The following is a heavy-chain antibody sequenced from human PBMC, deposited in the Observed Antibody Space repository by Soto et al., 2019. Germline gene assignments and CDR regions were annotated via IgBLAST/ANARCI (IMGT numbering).Heavy chain of an antibody. V-gene: IGHV4-30-4*01. Sequence: SETLSLTCTVSGGSISSGDYYWSWIRQPPGKGLEWIGYIYYSGSTYYNPSLKSRVTISVDTSKNQFSLKLSSVTAADTAVYYCARGVRDIVAPISRWFDPWGQGTLVTVSS. CDR1: GGSISSGDYY. CDR3: ARGVRDIVAPISRWFDP. J-gene: IGHJ5*02. CDR2: IYYSGST. D-gene: IGHD5-12*01.